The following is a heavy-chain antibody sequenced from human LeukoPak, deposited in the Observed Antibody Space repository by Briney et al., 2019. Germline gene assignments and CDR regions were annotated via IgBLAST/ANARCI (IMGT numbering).Heavy chain of an antibody. CDR3: ATGPYLYDSSGYRDY. CDR1: GGSISSYY. CDR2: TYYSGST. D-gene: IGHD3-22*01. V-gene: IGHV4-59*08. Sequence: LETLSLTCTVSGGSISSYYWSWIRQPPGKGLEWIGYTYYSGSTNYNPSLKSRVTISVDTSKNQFSLKLSSVTAADTAVYYCATGPYLYDSSGYRDYWGQGTLVTVSS. J-gene: IGHJ4*02.